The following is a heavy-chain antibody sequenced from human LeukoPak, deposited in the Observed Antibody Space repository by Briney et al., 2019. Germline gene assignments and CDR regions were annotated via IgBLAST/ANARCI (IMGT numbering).Heavy chain of an antibody. V-gene: IGHV1-2*02. D-gene: IGHD6-6*01. CDR3: ARGYSSSSYYYYYYMDV. CDR1: GYTFTGYF. Sequence: ASVKVSCKASGYTFTGYFIHWVRQAPGQGLEWVGWINPNSGDTNYAQKSQGRVTMTRDTSISTAYMELSRLRSDDTAVYYCARGYSSSSYYYYYYMDVWGKGTTVTVSS. J-gene: IGHJ6*03. CDR2: INPNSGDT.